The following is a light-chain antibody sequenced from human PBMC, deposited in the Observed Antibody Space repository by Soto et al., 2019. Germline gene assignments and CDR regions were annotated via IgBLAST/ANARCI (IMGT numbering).Light chain of an antibody. CDR3: QQYGSSSGIT. CDR1: QSVSSNY. Sequence: ESVLTQSPGTLSLSPGERATLSCRASQSVSSNYLAWYQQKPGQPPRLLTYGASSRATGIPDRFSGSGSGTDFTLTISRLEPEDFAVYYCQQYGSSSGITFGPGTKVDIK. J-gene: IGKJ3*01. V-gene: IGKV3-20*01. CDR2: GAS.